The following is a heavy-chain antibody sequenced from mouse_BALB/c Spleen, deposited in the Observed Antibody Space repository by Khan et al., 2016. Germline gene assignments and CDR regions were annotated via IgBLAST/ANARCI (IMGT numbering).Heavy chain of an antibody. J-gene: IGHJ2*01. CDR2: ISYSGST. Sequence: EVQLQESGPSLVKPSQTLSLTCSVTGDSITSGYWNWIRKFPGNKLEYMGYISYSGSTYYNPSLKSRISITRDTSKNQYYLQLNSVATEDTATYYCARGGDDYDYFDYWGQGTTLTVSS. CDR3: ARGGDDYDYFDY. V-gene: IGHV3-8*02. D-gene: IGHD2-4*01. CDR1: GDSITSGY.